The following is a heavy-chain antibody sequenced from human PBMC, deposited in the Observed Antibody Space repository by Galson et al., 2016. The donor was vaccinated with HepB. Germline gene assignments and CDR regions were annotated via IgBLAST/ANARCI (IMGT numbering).Heavy chain of an antibody. CDR1: GGSISRTSHY. CDR3: ARHDYDFRSGLPSDY. CDR2: IYYSGST. V-gene: IGHV4-39*01. Sequence: SETLSLTCTVSGGSISRTSHYWGWIRQPPGKGLEWIGSIYYSGSTYYNPSLKSRVTISVDMSKNQFSLKLSSVTAADTAVYYCARHDYDFRSGLPSDYWGQGTLVTVSS. J-gene: IGHJ4*02. D-gene: IGHD3-3*01.